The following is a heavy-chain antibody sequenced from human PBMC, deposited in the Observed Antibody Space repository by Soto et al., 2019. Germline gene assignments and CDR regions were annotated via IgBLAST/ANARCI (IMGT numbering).Heavy chain of an antibody. V-gene: IGHV3-21*01. CDR2: ISGSSAYI. J-gene: IGHJ3*02. CDR1: GFTFTSYS. CDR3: AGQKDAFHI. Sequence: EVQLVESGGGLVKPGGSLRLSCAASGFTFTSYSMNWVRQAPGKGLEWVSSISGSSAYIYYADSVKGRFTISRDNAKNSLYLQMNSLGAEDTAVYYCAGQKDAFHIWGQGTMVTVSS.